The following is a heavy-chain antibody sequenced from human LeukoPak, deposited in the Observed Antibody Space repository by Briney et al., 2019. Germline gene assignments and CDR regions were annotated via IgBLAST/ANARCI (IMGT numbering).Heavy chain of an antibody. CDR3: ARSHSSLSGLFDS. V-gene: IGHV3-74*01. CDR2: INNDGSTT. CDR1: GFTFSNYW. D-gene: IGHD6-19*01. J-gene: IGHJ4*02. Sequence: PGGSLRLSCAPSGFTFSNYWMHWVRQAPGKGLVWVSRINNDGSTTTYADSVKGRFSISRDNAKNTLYLQMNSLRAEDTALYYCARSHSSLSGLFDSWGQGTLVTVSS.